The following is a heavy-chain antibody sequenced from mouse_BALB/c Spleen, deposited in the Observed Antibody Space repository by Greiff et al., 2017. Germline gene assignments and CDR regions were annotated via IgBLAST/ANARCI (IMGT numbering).Heavy chain of an antibody. J-gene: IGHJ2*01. CDR1: GFTFSSFG. CDR3: ARNLHFDY. V-gene: IGHV5-17*02. Sequence: EVMLVESGGGLVQPGGSRKLSCAASGFTFSSFGMHWVRQAPEKGLEWVAYISSGSSTIYYADTVKGRFTISRDNPKNTLFLQMTSLRSEDTAMYYCARNLHFDYWGQGTTLTVSS. CDR2: ISSGSSTI.